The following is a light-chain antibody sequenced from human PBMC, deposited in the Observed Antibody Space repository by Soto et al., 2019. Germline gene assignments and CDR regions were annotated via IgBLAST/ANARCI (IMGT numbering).Light chain of an antibody. V-gene: IGLV2-14*03. Sequence: QSALTQPASVSASPGQSVSISCTGTSSDVGGYNYVSWYQHYPGKAPKLIIYAVSNRPSGISNRFSGSKSGNTASLTISGLQAEDEADYYCSSFARSSTLVFGGGTKLTVL. CDR3: SSFARSSTLV. J-gene: IGLJ2*01. CDR2: AVS. CDR1: SSDVGGYNY.